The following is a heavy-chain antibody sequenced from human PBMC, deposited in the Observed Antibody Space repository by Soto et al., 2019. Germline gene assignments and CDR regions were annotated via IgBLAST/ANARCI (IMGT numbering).Heavy chain of an antibody. V-gene: IGHV3-30-3*01. D-gene: IGHD5-18*01. CDR2: ISYDGSNK. J-gene: IGHJ4*02. CDR3: AREGRYSYGFMMDY. CDR1: GFTFSSYA. Sequence: HVQLVESGGGVVQPGRSLRLSCAASGFTFSSYAMHWVRQAPGKGLEWVAVISYDGSNKYYADSVKGRFTISRDNSKNTLYLQMNSLRAEDTAVYYCAREGRYSYGFMMDYWGQGTLVTVSS.